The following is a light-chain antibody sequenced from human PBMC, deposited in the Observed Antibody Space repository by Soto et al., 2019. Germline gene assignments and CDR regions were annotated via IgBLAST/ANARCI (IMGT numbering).Light chain of an antibody. V-gene: IGKV3-11*01. J-gene: IGKJ5*01. Sequence: EVVLTQSPDTLSLSPGERATLSCRASQSINIYLAWYQQRPGQAPRLLIYDASNSAPGIPARFSGSGSGTDFTLTISNLEPEDFAVYYCQQRVSWPPITFGQGTRLDIK. CDR1: QSINIY. CDR3: QQRVSWPPIT. CDR2: DAS.